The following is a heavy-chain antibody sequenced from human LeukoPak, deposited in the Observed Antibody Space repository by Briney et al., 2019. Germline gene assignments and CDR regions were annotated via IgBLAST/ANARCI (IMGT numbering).Heavy chain of an antibody. CDR1: GFTFSSYS. CDR3: ARDRLWFGELLTRFDY. V-gene: IGHV3-48*01. CDR2: ISSNSSTI. D-gene: IGHD3-10*01. J-gene: IGHJ4*02. Sequence: GGSLRLSCAASGFTFSSYSMNWVRQAPGQGLEWVSYISSNSSTIYYADTVKGRFTITRNNAKSSLYLQMNSLRAEDTALYYCARDRLWFGELLTRFDYWGQGTLVTVSS.